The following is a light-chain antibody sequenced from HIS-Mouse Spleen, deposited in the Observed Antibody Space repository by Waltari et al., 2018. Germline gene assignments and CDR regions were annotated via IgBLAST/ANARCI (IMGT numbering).Light chain of an antibody. CDR2: DKN. CDR1: SLRSYY. Sequence: SSELTQDPAVSVALGQTVRITCQGDSLRSYYASWYQQKPGQAPVLVIYDKNNRPSGIPDRFSGSSSGNTASLTITGAQAEDEADYYCNSRDSSGNHLVFGTGTKVTVL. J-gene: IGLJ1*01. CDR3: NSRDSSGNHLV. V-gene: IGLV3-19*01.